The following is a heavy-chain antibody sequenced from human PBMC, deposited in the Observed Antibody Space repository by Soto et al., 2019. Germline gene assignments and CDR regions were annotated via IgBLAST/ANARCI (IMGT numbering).Heavy chain of an antibody. D-gene: IGHD3-22*01. V-gene: IGHV5-51*01. CDR2: IYPGDSDI. CDR3: ARQKDSSGYYPTLDY. Sequence: GESLKISCKGSGYSFTSYWIGWVRQMPGKGLEWVGIIYPGDSDIRYSPSFEGQVTISADKSIGTSYLHWSSLKASDTAMYYCARQKDSSGYYPTLDYWGQGTLVTVSS. J-gene: IGHJ4*02. CDR1: GYSFTSYW.